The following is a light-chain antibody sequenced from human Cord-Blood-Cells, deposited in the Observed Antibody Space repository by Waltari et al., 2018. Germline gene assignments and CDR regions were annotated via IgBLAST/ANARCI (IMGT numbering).Light chain of an antibody. Sequence: ELVLTQSPATLSFSPGQRATLPCRASQSVSSYLAWYQQKPGQAPRLLIYDASNRATGIPARFSGSGSGTDFTLTISSLEPEDFAVYYCQQRSNWPLTFGGGTKVEIK. V-gene: IGKV3-11*01. CDR3: QQRSNWPLT. J-gene: IGKJ4*01. CDR2: DAS. CDR1: QSVSSY.